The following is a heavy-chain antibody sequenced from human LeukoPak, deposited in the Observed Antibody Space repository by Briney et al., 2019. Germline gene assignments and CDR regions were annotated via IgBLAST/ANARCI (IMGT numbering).Heavy chain of an antibody. J-gene: IGHJ3*02. CDR1: GGSISSGSYY. CDR3: ARQWGSSRGGAFDI. V-gene: IGHV4-31*03. D-gene: IGHD6-13*01. CDR2: MYSSGSA. Sequence: PSETLSLTCTVSGGSISSGSYYWSWIRQLPGKGLEWIAYMYSSGSAYYNPPLTSRVTISIYTSENRFSLDLISVTAADTAVYYCARQWGSSRGGAFDIWGQGTTVTVSS.